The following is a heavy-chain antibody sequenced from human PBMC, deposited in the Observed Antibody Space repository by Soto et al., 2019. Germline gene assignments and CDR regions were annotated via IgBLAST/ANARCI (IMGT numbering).Heavy chain of an antibody. V-gene: IGHV5-51*01. CDR3: AKSGSYYGGAFDI. Sequence: PGESLKISCKGSGYSFTSHWIGWVRQMPGKGLEWMGIIYPGNSDTRNSPSFKGQVTNSADKSISTAYLQWSSLKSSDTAMYYCAKSGSYYGGAFDIWGQGTMVTVSS. CDR2: IYPGNSDT. D-gene: IGHD1-26*01. CDR1: GYSFTSHW. J-gene: IGHJ3*02.